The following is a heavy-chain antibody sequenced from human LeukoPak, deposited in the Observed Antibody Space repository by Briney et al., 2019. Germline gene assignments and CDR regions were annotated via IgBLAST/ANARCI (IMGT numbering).Heavy chain of an antibody. CDR2: FYYSGST. CDR3: ARHTKSGGVFYTY. D-gene: IGHD2-8*01. J-gene: IGHJ4*02. Sequence: PSETLSLTCTVSGGSITRTSYYWGWIRQPSGEGLEWIGSFYYSGSTYYSPSLESRVTISVDTSKNQFSLKLSSVTAADTAVYYCARHTKSGGVFYTYWGQGTLVTVSS. V-gene: IGHV4-39*01. CDR1: GGSITRTSYY.